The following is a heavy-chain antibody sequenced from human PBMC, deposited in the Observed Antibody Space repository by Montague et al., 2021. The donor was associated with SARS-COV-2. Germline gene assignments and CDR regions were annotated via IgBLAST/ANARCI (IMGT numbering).Heavy chain of an antibody. CDR3: ARELLPQDDDY. J-gene: IGHJ4*02. D-gene: IGHD3-22*01. CDR1: GFTFSSYA. V-gene: IGHV3-30-3*01. Sequence: SLSLSCAASGFTFSSYAMHWVRQAPGKGLEWVAVLSYDGSNKYYADSVKGRFTISRDNSKNPLYLQMNSLRAEDTAVYYCARELLPQDDDYWGQGTLVTGSS. CDR2: LSYDGSNK.